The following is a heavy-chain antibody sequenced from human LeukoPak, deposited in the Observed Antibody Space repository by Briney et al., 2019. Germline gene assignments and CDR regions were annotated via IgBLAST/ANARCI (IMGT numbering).Heavy chain of an antibody. CDR3: ARFALPSESKAFDT. V-gene: IGHV4-31*03. Sequence: PSETLSLTCTVSGGSISSGGYYWSWIRQHPGKGLEWIGYIYYSGSTYYNPSLKSRVTISVDTSKNQLSLKLSSVTAADTAVYYCARFALPSESKAFDTWGQGTMVTVSS. J-gene: IGHJ3*02. CDR1: GGSISSGGYY. CDR2: IYYSGST. D-gene: IGHD2-2*01.